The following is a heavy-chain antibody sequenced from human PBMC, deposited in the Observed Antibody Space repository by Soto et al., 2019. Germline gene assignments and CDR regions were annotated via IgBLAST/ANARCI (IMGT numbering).Heavy chain of an antibody. CDR2: ISGSPSST. D-gene: IGHD3-22*01. CDR3: AKDGYDSSSDLYYFDY. Sequence: PGGSLRLSCAASGFTFSTYAMSWVRQAPGKGLEWVSAISGSPSSTYYADSVKGRFTISRDNSKKTLFLQMNSLRAEDTAIYYCAKDGYDSSSDLYYFDYWGQGIPVTVSS. V-gene: IGHV3-23*01. CDR1: GFTFSTYA. J-gene: IGHJ4*02.